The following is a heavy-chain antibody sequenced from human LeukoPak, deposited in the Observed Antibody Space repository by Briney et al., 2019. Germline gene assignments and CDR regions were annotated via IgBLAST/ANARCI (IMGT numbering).Heavy chain of an antibody. J-gene: IGHJ3*02. CDR3: ARDRGTTMVRSFDI. D-gene: IGHD4/OR15-4a*01. CDR1: VFTFSSYE. CDR2: ISASGSSI. V-gene: IGHV3-48*03. Sequence: GGSLRLSCAASVFTFSSYEMNWVRQAPGKGLEWVSYISASGSSIYYADSVKGRFTISRDNAKNSLYLQMNSLRAEDTAVYYCARDRGTTMVRSFDIWGQGTMVTVSS.